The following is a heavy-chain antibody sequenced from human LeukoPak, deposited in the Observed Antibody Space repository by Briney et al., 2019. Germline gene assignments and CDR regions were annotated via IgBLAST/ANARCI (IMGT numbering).Heavy chain of an antibody. J-gene: IGHJ4*02. Sequence: GGSLRLSCAASGFAFNTYIIDWVRQAPGKGLEGFSYISSSSSNIYYADSVMGRFNISRENANKLVFLQMNSLRAEDTAVYYCARVGRSGYSLDYWGQRTLATVSS. CDR1: GFAFNTYI. CDR2: ISSSSSNI. D-gene: IGHD3-3*01. V-gene: IGHV3-48*04. CDR3: ARVGRSGYSLDY.